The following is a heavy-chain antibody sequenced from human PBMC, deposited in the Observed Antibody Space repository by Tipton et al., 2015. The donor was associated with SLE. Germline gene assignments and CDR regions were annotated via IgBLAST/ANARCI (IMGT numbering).Heavy chain of an antibody. V-gene: IGHV4-4*07. D-gene: IGHD2-2*01. CDR3: ARVAPAEVFAY. Sequence: TLSLTCTVSGDSITSSYWSWTRQPAGKGLEWIGRIYASGSTDYNPSLKSRVTISVDMSKNQVSLKLTSVTAADTAVYYCARVAPAEVFAYWGQGTLVAVSS. J-gene: IGHJ4*02. CDR1: GDSITSSY. CDR2: IYASGST.